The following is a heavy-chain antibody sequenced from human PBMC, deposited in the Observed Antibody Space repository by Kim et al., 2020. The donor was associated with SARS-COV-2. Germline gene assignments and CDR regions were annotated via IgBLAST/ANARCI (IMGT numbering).Heavy chain of an antibody. CDR2: ISYDGSNK. J-gene: IGHJ3*02. CDR1: GFTFSSYG. Sequence: GGSLRLSCAASGFTFSSYGMHWVRQAPGKGLEWVAVISYDGSNKYYADSVKGRFTISRDNSKNTLYLQMNSLRAEDTAVYYCAKDLREWLVPDAFDIWGQGTMVTVSS. D-gene: IGHD6-19*01. V-gene: IGHV3-30*18. CDR3: AKDLREWLVPDAFDI.